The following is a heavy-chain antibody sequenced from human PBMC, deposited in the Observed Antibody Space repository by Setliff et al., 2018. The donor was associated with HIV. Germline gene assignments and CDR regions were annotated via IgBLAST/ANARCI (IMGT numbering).Heavy chain of an antibody. CDR2: TFHRSKWYS. D-gene: IGHD6-13*01. V-gene: IGHV6-1*01. CDR1: GDSVSNYSAA. Sequence: SQTLPLTCAISGDSVSNYSAAWNWIRQSPSRGLEWLGRTFHRSKWYSDYAESVRSRITINPDTSKNQLSLQLHSVTPEDTAVYYCARSITTAGTVFDYWGQGTLVTVSS. CDR3: ARSITTAGTVFDY. J-gene: IGHJ4*02.